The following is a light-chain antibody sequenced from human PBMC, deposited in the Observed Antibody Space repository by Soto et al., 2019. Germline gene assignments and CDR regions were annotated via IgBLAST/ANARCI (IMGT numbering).Light chain of an antibody. CDR1: QSVSSN. V-gene: IGKV3-15*01. CDR3: HQYNNCRRGLT. Sequence: EIVMTQSPATLSVSPGERATLSCRASQSVSSNLGWYQQKPGQAPRLLIYGASTMHTGIPARFSGSGSGTAVSLTIISMQQDDFAVSYYHQYNNCRRGLTFGRGTKVEIK. CDR2: GAS. J-gene: IGKJ4*01.